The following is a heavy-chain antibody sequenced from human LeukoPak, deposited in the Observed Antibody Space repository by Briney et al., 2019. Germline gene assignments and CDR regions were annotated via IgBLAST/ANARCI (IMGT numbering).Heavy chain of an antibody. CDR2: ISSSLDSNI. Sequence: GGSLRLSCAASGFTFNVYSMNWVRQAPGKGLEWVSFISSSLDSNIYYADSVKGRFTISRDNAKNSLYLQMNSLRAEDTAVYYCSKMATIIGYYYYYMDVWGKGTTVTVSS. CDR3: SKMATIIGYYYYYMDV. V-gene: IGHV3-48*04. CDR1: GFTFNVYS. J-gene: IGHJ6*03. D-gene: IGHD5-24*01.